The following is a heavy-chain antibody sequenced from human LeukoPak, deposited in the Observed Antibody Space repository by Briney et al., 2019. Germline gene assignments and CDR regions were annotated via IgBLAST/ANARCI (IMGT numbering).Heavy chain of an antibody. J-gene: IGHJ5*02. Sequence: GGSLRLSCAASGFTFSSYWMSWVRQAPGKGLEWVSSISSSSSYIYYADSVKGRFTISRDNAKNSLYLQMNSLRAEDTAVYYCAREEIWSTAGVGAWGQGTLVTVSS. CDR2: ISSSSSYI. CDR3: AREEIWSTAGVGA. CDR1: GFTFSSYW. V-gene: IGHV3-21*01. D-gene: IGHD6-13*01.